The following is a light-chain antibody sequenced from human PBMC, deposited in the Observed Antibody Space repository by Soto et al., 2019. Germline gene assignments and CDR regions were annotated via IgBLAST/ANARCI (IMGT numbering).Light chain of an antibody. Sequence: EIVWTQSPGTLSLSPGEVATLSCKASQSVSSNQLAWYQQKPGQAPRLVIYGASRRATGIPDRFSGTGSRTDFTLTISRLEPEDFAVYYCQQYGRSPRTFGQGTKVEIK. CDR3: QQYGRSPRT. CDR2: GAS. V-gene: IGKV3-20*01. CDR1: QSVSSNQ. J-gene: IGKJ1*01.